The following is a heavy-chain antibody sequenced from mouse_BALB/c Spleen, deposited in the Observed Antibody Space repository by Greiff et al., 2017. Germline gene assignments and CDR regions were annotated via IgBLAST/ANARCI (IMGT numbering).Heavy chain of an antibody. CDR1: GYTFTSYW. CDR3: ASAYDYDVDAMDY. Sequence: VHLVESGAELAKPGASVKMSCKASGYTFTSYWMHWVKQRPGQGLEWIGYINPSTGYTEYNQKFKDKATLTADKSSSTAYMQLSSLTSEDSAVYYCASAYDYDVDAMDYWGQGTSVTVSS. D-gene: IGHD2-4*01. V-gene: IGHV1-7*01. CDR2: INPSTGYT. J-gene: IGHJ4*01.